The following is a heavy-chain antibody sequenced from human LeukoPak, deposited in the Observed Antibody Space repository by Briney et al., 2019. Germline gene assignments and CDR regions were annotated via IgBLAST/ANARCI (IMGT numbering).Heavy chain of an antibody. D-gene: IGHD3-3*01. CDR3: ARTICDFRKYYYYYYMDV. V-gene: IGHV4-39*07. CDR2: IYYSGST. J-gene: IGHJ6*03. Sequence: SETLSLTCTVSGVSISSSNSYWGWIRQPPGKGLEWIGSIYYSGSTNYNPSLKSRVTISVDTSKNQFSLKLSSVTAADTAVYYCARTICDFRKYYYYYYMDVWGKGTRSPSP. CDR1: GVSISSSNSY.